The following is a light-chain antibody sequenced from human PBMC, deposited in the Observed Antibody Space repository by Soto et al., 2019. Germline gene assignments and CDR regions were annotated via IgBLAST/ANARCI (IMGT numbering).Light chain of an antibody. CDR2: GNS. CDR1: SSNIGAGYD. J-gene: IGLJ1*01. Sequence: QSVLTQPPSVSGPPGQSVTISCTWISSNIGAGYDVHWYQQLPGTAPKLLIYGNSNRPSGVPDRFSGSKSGTSAPLAITGLQAEDEADYYCQSYDSSLSGYVFGTGTKVTVL. CDR3: QSYDSSLSGYV. V-gene: IGLV1-40*01.